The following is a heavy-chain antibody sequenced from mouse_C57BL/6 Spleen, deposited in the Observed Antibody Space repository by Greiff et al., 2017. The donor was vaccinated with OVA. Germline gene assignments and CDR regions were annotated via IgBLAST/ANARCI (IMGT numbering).Heavy chain of an antibody. D-gene: IGHD1-1*01. J-gene: IGHJ4*01. Sequence: EVKLQESGPGLVKPSQSLSLTCSVTGYSITSGYYWNWIRQFPGNKLEWMGYISYDGSNNYNPSLKNRISITRDTSKNQFFLKLNSVTTEDTATYYCARVYYGSSYGAMDYWGQGTSVTVSS. CDR3: ARVYYGSSYGAMDY. CDR2: ISYDGSN. V-gene: IGHV3-6*01. CDR1: GYSITSGYY.